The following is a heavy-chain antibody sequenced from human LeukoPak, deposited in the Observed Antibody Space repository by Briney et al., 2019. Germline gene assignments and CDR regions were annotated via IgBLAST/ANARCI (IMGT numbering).Heavy chain of an antibody. D-gene: IGHD6-6*01. V-gene: IGHV1-2*02. CDR3: ARSARTYYYYYMDV. J-gene: IGHJ6*03. Sequence: ASVKVSCKASGYTFTGYYMHWLRQAPGQGLEWMGWINPNSGSTNYAQKFQGRVTMTRDTSITTVYMELSRLISDDTAVYYCARSARTYYYYYMDVWGKGTTVTISS. CDR1: GYTFTGYY. CDR2: INPNSGST.